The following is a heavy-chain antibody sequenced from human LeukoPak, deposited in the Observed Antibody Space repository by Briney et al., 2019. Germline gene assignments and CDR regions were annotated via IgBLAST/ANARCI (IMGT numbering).Heavy chain of an antibody. CDR2: ISYDGSNK. CDR3: AREAVRGVTPHFDY. V-gene: IGHV3-30-3*01. J-gene: IGHJ4*02. CDR1: GFTFSSYA. D-gene: IGHD3-10*01. Sequence: GGSLRLSCAASGFTFSSYAMHWVRQAPGKGLEWVAVISYDGSNKYYADSVKGRFTISRDNSKNTLYLQMNSLRAEDTAVYYCAREAVRGVTPHFDYWGQGTLVTVSS.